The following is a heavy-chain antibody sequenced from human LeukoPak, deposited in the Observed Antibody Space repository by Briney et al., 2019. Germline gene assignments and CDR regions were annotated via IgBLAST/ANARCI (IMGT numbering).Heavy chain of an antibody. CDR2: IRSKAYGGTT. D-gene: IGHD3-22*01. CDR1: GFTFSDYA. CDR3: TRAQNRGGGYYPNFDY. J-gene: IGHJ4*02. V-gene: IGHV3-49*03. Sequence: PGGSLRLSCTASGFTFSDYAMSWFRQAPGKGLEWVGFIRSKAYGGTTEYAASVKGRFTISRADSKSIAYLQMNSLKTEDTAVYYCTRAQNRGGGYYPNFDYWGQGTLVTVFS.